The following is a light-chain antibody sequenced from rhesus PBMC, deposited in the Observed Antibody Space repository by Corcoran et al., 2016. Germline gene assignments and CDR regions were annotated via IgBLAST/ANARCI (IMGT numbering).Light chain of an antibody. CDR3: QETINLSPT. CDR2: GAA. J-gene: IGKJ1*01. Sequence: EIVMTQSPATLSLSPGERATLSCRASQSVSSYLAWYQQKPGPAPRLLIFGAASRATGIPDRISGSGAGTDVTLTLSSLEPEDFAVYYCQETINLSPTFGQGTKVEIK. V-gene: IGKV3-31*02. CDR1: QSVSSY.